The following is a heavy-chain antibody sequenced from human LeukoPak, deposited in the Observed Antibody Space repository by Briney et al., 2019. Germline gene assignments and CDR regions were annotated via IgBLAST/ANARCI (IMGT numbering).Heavy chain of an antibody. J-gene: IGHJ6*03. V-gene: IGHV4-59*01. CDR2: IYYSGST. CDR1: GGSISSYY. CDR3: ARVRDVDTVYYDYYMDV. D-gene: IGHD5-18*01. Sequence: SETLSLTCTVSGGSISSYYWSWIRQPPGKGLEWIGYIYYSGSTNYNPSLKSRVTISVDTSKNQFSLKLSSVTAADTAVYYCARVRDVDTVYYDYYMDVWGKGTTVTVSS.